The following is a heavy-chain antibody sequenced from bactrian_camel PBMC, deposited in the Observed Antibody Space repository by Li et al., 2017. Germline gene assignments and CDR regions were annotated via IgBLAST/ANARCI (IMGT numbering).Heavy chain of an antibody. CDR2: INPGGDRT. D-gene: IGHD1*01. J-gene: IGHJ4*01. CDR3: ASHACWGLGPAPLCSGAYGF. V-gene: IGHV3S1*01. Sequence: QVQLVESGGGLVQPGGSLRLSCATFGFTFRDTRMAWVRQAQGKGLEWVASINPGGDRTYYLDSVKGRFTISRDDAKVTHYLQMNSLKPEDTAVYYCASHACWGLGPAPLCSGAYGFWGQGTQVTVS. CDR1: GFTFRDTR.